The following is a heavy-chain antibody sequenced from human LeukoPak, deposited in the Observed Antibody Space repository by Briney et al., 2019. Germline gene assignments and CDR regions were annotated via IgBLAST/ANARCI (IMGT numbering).Heavy chain of an antibody. Sequence: PSQTLSLTCTVSGGSISSGSYYWSWIRQPAGKGLEWIGRIYTSGSTNYNPSLKSRVTISVDTSKNQFSLKLSSVTAADTAMYFCARDHGSSNWYYYWGQGTLVTVSS. CDR1: GGSISSGSYY. D-gene: IGHD6-13*01. CDR3: ARDHGSSNWYYY. J-gene: IGHJ4*02. V-gene: IGHV4-61*02. CDR2: IYTSGST.